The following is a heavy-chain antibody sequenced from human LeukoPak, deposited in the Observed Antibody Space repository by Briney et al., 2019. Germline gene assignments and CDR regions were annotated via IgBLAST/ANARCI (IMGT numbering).Heavy chain of an antibody. CDR3: ARTKPWPNNDVFDM. V-gene: IGHV3-13*01. CDR1: GFTFSRYD. Sequence: GSLSLSCAASGFTFSRYDMHWVRQITGKGLEWLSNSGTVGDTYYPDSVKGRFTTSRENAKNSVYLQMDSLRVGDTAVYYCARTKPWPNNDVFDMWGQGTLVIVSS. J-gene: IGHJ3*02. D-gene: IGHD6-19*01. CDR2: SGTVGDT.